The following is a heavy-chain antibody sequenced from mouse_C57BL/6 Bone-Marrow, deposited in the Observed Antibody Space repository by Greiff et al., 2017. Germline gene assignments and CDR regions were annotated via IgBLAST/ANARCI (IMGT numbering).Heavy chain of an antibody. Sequence: QVQLQESGAELVRPGTSVKMSCKASGYTFTNYWIGWAKQRPGHGLAWIGDIYPGGGYTNYNEKFKGKATLTADKSSSTAYMQFSSLTSEDSAISSCARSGLRRTEYYFDYWGQGTTLTVSS. J-gene: IGHJ2*01. CDR1: GYTFTNYW. D-gene: IGHD2-4*01. CDR2: IYPGGGYT. V-gene: IGHV1-63*01. CDR3: ARSGLRRTEYYFDY.